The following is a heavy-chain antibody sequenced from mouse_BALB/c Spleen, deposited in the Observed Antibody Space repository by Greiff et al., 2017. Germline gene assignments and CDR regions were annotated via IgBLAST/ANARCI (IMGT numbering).Heavy chain of an antibody. V-gene: IGHV5-4*02. J-gene: IGHJ4*01. CDR3: ARDWDY. CDR1: GFTFSDYY. CDR2: ISDGGSYT. Sequence: VQLKQSGGGLVKPGGSLKLSCAASGFTFSDYYMYWVRQTPEKRLEWVATISDGGSYTYYPDSVKGRFTISRDNAKNNLYLQMSSLKSEDTAMYYCARDWDYWGQGTSVTVSS.